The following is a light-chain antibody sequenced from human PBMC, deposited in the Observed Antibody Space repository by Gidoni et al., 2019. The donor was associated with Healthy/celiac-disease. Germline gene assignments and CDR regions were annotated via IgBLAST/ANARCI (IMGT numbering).Light chain of an antibody. Sequence: EIVLTQSPATLSLSPAERATLSCSASQSVSSYLAWYQQKPGQAPRLLIYDASNRATGIPARFSGRGSGTDFTLTISSREPEDFAVYYCQRRSNWPLTFGGGTKVEIK. J-gene: IGKJ4*01. CDR2: DAS. V-gene: IGKV3-11*01. CDR1: QSVSSY. CDR3: QRRSNWPLT.